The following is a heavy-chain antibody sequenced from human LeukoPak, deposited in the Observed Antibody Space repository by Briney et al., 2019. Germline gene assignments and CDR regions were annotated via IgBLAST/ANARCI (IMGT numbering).Heavy chain of an antibody. CDR2: IHTSGGT. J-gene: IGHJ4*02. CDR1: GGSISRSRDY. CDR3: ARDSYYYDSSGYYRFDY. Sequence: PSETLSLTCTVSGGSISRSRDYWGWIRQPPGKGLEWIGRIHTSGGTNYNPSLKSRVTMSVDTSKNQFSLKLTSVTAADTAVYYCARDSYYYDSSGYYRFDYWGQGTLVSVSS. D-gene: IGHD3-22*01. V-gene: IGHV4-39*07.